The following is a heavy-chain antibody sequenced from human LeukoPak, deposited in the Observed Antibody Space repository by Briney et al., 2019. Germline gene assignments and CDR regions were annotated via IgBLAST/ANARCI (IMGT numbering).Heavy chain of an antibody. D-gene: IGHD2-2*01. CDR1: GFTFSDHD. J-gene: IGHJ4*02. CDR2: ISKDGSKT. Sequence: GGSLRLSCAASGFTFSDHDMHWVRQAPGMGLEWVAVISKDGSKTFYAGSVEGRFTFSRGNSENTLYLQMSYLKPEDTAVYYCARALPQPNIVVVPAAEGRGRTYDHWGQGTLVTVSS. V-gene: IGHV3-30*15. CDR3: ARALPQPNIVVVPAAEGRGRTYDH.